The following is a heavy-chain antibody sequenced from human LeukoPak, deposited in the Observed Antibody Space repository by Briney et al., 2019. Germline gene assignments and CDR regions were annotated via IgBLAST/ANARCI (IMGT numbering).Heavy chain of an antibody. J-gene: IGHJ4*02. Sequence: SETLSFTCTVSGGPISSHYWSWIRQPPGKGLEWIGYIYYSGSTNYNPSLKSRVTISVDTSKNQFSLKLSSVTAADTAVYYCARARIVGATVFDYWGQGTLVTVSS. CDR1: GGPISSHY. CDR2: IYYSGST. V-gene: IGHV4-59*11. CDR3: ARARIVGATVFDY. D-gene: IGHD1-26*01.